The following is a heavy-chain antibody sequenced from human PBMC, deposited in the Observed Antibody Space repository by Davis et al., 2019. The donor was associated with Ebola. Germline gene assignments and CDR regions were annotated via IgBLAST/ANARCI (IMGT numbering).Heavy chain of an antibody. CDR3: ARDHMGSLDN. J-gene: IGHJ4*02. Sequence: MPSETLSLTCTVSGGSISGYQWAWIRQPPGKGLDYVGHIFNSGTASYNSALKSRVTISLDKSSNQFPLKLNSVTAADTAIYFCARDHMGSLDNWGQGTLVTVSS. D-gene: IGHD1-26*01. CDR1: GGSISGYQ. CDR2: IFNSGTA. V-gene: IGHV4-59*01.